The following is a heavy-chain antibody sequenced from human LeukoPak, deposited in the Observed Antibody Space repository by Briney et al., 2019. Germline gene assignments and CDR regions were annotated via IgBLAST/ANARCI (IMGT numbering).Heavy chain of an antibody. CDR3: ARDRLGGDLTGESLY. CDR1: GYPFDNFG. CDR2: ISAYNGNT. J-gene: IGHJ4*02. V-gene: IGHV1-18*01. Sequence: AAVKVSCKASGYPFDNFGLTWVRQAPGQGLEWMGWISAYNGNTHYAQKFRGRLTMTTDTSTTPAYLELRSLKSDDTAVYYCARDRLGGDLTGESLYWGQGTLVTVSS. D-gene: IGHD4-17*01.